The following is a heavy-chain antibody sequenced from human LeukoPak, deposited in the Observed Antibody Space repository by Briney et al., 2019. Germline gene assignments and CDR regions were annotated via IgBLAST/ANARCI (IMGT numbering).Heavy chain of an antibody. D-gene: IGHD2-15*01. CDR2: INPNSGGT. CDR3: ARGGYCSSGNCFVLAAEFDY. CDR1: GYTFTGHY. J-gene: IGHJ4*02. Sequence: ASVKVSCKASGYTFTGHYMHWVRQAPGQGLEWMGWINPNSGGTDYARKFQGRVTMTRDTSISTAYMELKWLGSDDTAVYYCARGGYCSSGNCFVLAAEFDYWGQGTLVSVS. V-gene: IGHV1-2*02.